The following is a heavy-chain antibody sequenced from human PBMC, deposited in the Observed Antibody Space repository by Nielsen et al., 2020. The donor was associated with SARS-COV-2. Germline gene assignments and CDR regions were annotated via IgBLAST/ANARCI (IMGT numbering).Heavy chain of an antibody. CDR3: ARGPHDYGDYWLGY. CDR1: GGSISSYY. J-gene: IGHJ4*02. V-gene: IGHV4-59*13. Sequence: SETLSLTCTVSGGSISSYYWSWIRQPPGKGLEWIGYIYYSGSTNYNPSLKSRVTISVDTSKNQFSLNLSPVTAADTAVYYCARGPHDYGDYWLGYWGQGTLVTVS. D-gene: IGHD4-17*01. CDR2: IYYSGST.